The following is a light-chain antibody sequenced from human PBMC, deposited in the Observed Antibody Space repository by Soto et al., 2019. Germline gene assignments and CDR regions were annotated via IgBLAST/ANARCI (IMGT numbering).Light chain of an antibody. CDR1: HSISNS. CDR2: VAS. CDR3: QQRGEWPPGAT. V-gene: IGKV3-11*01. Sequence: EIVFTHSPATLSLSPGERATLSCRASHSISNSLAWYQQKPGEAPRLLIYVASKRATGIPARFSGSGSGTDFTLTISSLEPEDSAVYYCQQRGEWPPGATFGQGTRLEIK. J-gene: IGKJ5*01.